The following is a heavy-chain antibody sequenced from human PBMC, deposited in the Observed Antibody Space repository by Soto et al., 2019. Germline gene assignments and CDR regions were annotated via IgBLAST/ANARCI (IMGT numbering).Heavy chain of an antibody. J-gene: IGHJ4*01. V-gene: IGHV3-23*01. D-gene: IGHD1-26*01. CDR2: IGATADAT. CDR3: AKESGFLEPADSTDD. Sequence: GGSLRHSCEASGFTFSTYAMSWVRQAPGKGLEWVSSIGATADATFYADSVAGRFSISRDNSKNTVSLQMNSLRAEDTAIYYCAKESGFLEPADSTDDWGHGPLVTLTS. CDR1: GFTFSTYA.